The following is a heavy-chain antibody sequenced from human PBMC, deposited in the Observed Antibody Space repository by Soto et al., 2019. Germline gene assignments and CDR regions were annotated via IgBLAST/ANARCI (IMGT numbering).Heavy chain of an antibody. CDR2: IYHRGTT. J-gene: IGHJ4*02. CDR1: GGSISSYY. D-gene: IGHD3-10*01. V-gene: IGHV4-59*01. CDR3: ARAIRRGGGFDY. Sequence: QVQLQESGPGLVKPSETLSLTCTVSGGSISSYYWSWIRQPPGKGLEWIGYIYHRGTTNYSPTRKSRVTISADMSKNQFSRKLSSVPAADTAVYYCARAIRRGGGFDYWGQRTLVTVSS.